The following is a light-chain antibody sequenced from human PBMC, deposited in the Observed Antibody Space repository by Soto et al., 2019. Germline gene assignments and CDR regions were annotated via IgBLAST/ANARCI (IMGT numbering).Light chain of an antibody. CDR3: QQYGSSPPRT. CDR1: QSVRTT. CDR2: GAS. V-gene: IGKV3-20*01. J-gene: IGKJ1*01. Sequence: EIVMMQSPATLSVSPGQRATLSCRASQSVRTTVAWYHQRPGQAPRLLIYGASTRATDVPDRFSGSGSGADFTLSISRLEPEDFAVYYCQQYGSSPPRTFGQGTKVDIK.